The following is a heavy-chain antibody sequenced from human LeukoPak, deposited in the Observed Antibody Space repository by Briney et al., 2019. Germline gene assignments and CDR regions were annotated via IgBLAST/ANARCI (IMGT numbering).Heavy chain of an antibody. CDR2: SNAYSGNT. CDR3: VFGECSSTSCYPRRDY. D-gene: IGHD2-2*01. CDR1: GYTFTSYG. Sequence: ASVKVSCKASGYTFTSYGISWVRQAPGQGLEWVGWSNAYSGNTDYTENLQGRVTMATDTSTATAYMELRSLRSDDTAVYYCVFGECSSTSCYPRRDYWGQGTLVTVSS. J-gene: IGHJ4*02. V-gene: IGHV1-18*01.